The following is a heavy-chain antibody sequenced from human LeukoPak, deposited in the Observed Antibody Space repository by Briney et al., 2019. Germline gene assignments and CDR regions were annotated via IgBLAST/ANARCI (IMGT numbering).Heavy chain of an antibody. D-gene: IGHD3-10*01. CDR1: GGSISSTSYY. CDR3: ARQGLTGHDAFDI. CDR2: MYYSGST. V-gene: IGHV4-39*01. J-gene: IGHJ3*02. Sequence: SETLSLTCTVSGGSISSTSYYWGWIRQPPGKGLEWIGNMYYSGSTYYNPSLKSRVTISVDRSKNQFSLKLNSVTAADTAVYYCARQGLTGHDAFDIWGQGTVVTVSS.